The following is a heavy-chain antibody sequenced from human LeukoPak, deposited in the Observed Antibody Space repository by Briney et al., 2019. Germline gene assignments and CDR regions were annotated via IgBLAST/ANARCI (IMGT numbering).Heavy chain of an antibody. CDR3: ARERRSSSPGEQQLVRAFDI. D-gene: IGHD6-13*01. Sequence: ATVKVSCKASGYTFTNYAMNWVRQAPGQGLEWMGWINTNTGNPTYAQGFTGRFVFSLDTSVSTAYLQISSLKAEDTAMYYCARERRSSSPGEQQLVRAFDIWGQGTMVTVSS. V-gene: IGHV7-4-1*02. CDR2: INTNTGNP. J-gene: IGHJ3*02. CDR1: GYTFTNYA.